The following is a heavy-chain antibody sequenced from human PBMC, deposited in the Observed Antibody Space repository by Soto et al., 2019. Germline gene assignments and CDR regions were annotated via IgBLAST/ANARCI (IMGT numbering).Heavy chain of an antibody. V-gene: IGHV1-8*01. CDR2: MNPNSGNT. Sequence: QVPLVQSGAEVKKPGASVKVSCKASGYTFTSYDINWVRQATGQGLEWMGWMNPNSGNTGYAQKFQGRVTMTRNTSISTAYMELSSLRSEDTAVYYCARRGVLVAGKEFDYWGQGTLVTVSS. CDR3: ARRGVLVAGKEFDY. D-gene: IGHD6-19*01. CDR1: GYTFTSYD. J-gene: IGHJ4*02.